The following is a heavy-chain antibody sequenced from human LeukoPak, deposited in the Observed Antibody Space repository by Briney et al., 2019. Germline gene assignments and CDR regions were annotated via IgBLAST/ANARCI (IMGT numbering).Heavy chain of an antibody. V-gene: IGHV3-48*03. D-gene: IGHD3-22*01. J-gene: IGHJ6*03. CDR3: ARVEYYYDSSGIYYYYYMDV. Sequence: GGSLRLSCAASGFTFSSYEMNWIRQAPGKGLEWISYISSGSTIYYADSVKGRSTISRDNAKNSLYLQMNSLRAEDTAVYYCARVEYYYDSSGIYYYYYMDVWGKGTTVTVSS. CDR1: GFTFSSYE. CDR2: ISSGSTI.